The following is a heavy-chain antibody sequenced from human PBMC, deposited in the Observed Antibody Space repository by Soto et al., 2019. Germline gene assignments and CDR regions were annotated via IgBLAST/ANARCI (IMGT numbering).Heavy chain of an antibody. D-gene: IGHD5-18*01. CDR3: ARLVPHSYAYKAGDAFDI. CDR1: GYSFTDYL. V-gene: IGHV5-51*01. CDR2: IYPGDSDT. Sequence: PGESLKISCQGSGYSFTDYLIGWVRQMPGKGLEWLGIIYPGDSDTRYSPSFQGQVTFSADKSISTAYLQWSSLKASDTAMYYCARLVPHSYAYKAGDAFDIWGQGTMVTVS. J-gene: IGHJ3*02.